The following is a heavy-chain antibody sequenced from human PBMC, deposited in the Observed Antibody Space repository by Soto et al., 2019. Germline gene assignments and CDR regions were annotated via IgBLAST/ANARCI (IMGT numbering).Heavy chain of an antibody. CDR3: ASSVAKCYYYGMDV. CDR1: GGTFSSYA. D-gene: IGHD5-12*01. Sequence: QVQLVQSGAEVKKPGSSVKVSCKASGGTFSSYAISWVRQAPGQGLEWMGGIIPSFGTANYAQKFQGRVTITADESTSTASMELSSLRSEDTAVYYCASSVAKCYYYGMDVWGQGTTVTVSS. V-gene: IGHV1-69*12. CDR2: IIPSFGTA. J-gene: IGHJ6*02.